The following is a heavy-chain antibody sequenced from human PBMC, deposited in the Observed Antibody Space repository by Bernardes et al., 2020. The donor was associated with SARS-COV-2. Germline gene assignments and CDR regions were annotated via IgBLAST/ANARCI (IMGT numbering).Heavy chain of an antibody. CDR1: GFTFSSYA. J-gene: IGHJ4*02. CDR3: AKDRQYYYDSSGFFY. D-gene: IGHD3-22*01. Sequence: GSLRLSCAASGFTFSSYAMSWVRQAPGKGLEWVSAISGSGGSTYYADSVKGRFTISRGNSKNTLYLQMNSLRAEDTAVYYCAKDRQYYYDSSGFFYWGQGTLVTVSS. V-gene: IGHV3-23*01. CDR2: ISGSGGST.